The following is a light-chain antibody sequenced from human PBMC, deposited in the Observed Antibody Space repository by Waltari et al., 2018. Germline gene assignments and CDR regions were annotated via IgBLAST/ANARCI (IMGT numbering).Light chain of an antibody. J-gene: IGLJ3*02. CDR2: DDN. V-gene: IGLV1-51*01. CDR1: SSNIGGNY. Sequence: QSVLTQPPSVSAAPGQKVTISCSGSSSNIGGNYVSWYQHPPGTAPKLLISDDNNRPARIPYRFSVSRSGTTATLAITGLQTGDEADYYCGTWDSGLNVVVFGDGTKLTVL. CDR3: GTWDSGLNVVV.